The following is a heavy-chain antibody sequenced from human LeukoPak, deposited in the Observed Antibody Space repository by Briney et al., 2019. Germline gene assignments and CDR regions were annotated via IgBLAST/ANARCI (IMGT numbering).Heavy chain of an antibody. Sequence: GGSLRLSCAASGFTFSSHSMNWVRQAPGKGLEWVSSISSSSSYIYYADSVKGRFTISRDNAKNSLYLQMNSLRAEDTAVYYCARGYCSSTSCWGTDAFDIWGQGTMVTVSS. J-gene: IGHJ3*02. CDR3: ARGYCSSTSCWGTDAFDI. CDR2: ISSSSSYI. CDR1: GFTFSSHS. D-gene: IGHD2-2*01. V-gene: IGHV3-21*01.